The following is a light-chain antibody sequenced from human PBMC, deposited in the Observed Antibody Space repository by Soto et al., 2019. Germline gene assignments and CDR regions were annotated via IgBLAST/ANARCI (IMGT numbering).Light chain of an antibody. J-gene: IGLJ1*01. V-gene: IGLV2-14*01. Sequence: LTQPASVSGSPGQSITISCTGTSSDVGGYNYVSWYQLHPGKAPKLMVYEVSNRPSGVSNRFSGSKSGNTASLTISGLQAEDEADYYCSSYTSSTAYVFGTGTKVTVL. CDR3: SSYTSSTAYV. CDR1: SSDVGGYNY. CDR2: EVS.